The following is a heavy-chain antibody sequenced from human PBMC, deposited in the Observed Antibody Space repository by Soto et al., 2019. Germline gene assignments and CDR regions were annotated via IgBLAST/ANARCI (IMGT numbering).Heavy chain of an antibody. CDR1: GFTFSSYG. Sequence: QVQLVESGGGVVQPGRSLRLSCAASGFTFSSYGMHWVRQAPGKGLEWVAVISYDGSNKYYADSVKGRFTISRDNSKNTLFLQMNSLRAEDTAVYYCAKAEKLWFTLPPGVDYWGQGTLVTVSS. J-gene: IGHJ4*02. V-gene: IGHV3-30*18. CDR3: AKAEKLWFTLPPGVDY. D-gene: IGHD5-18*01. CDR2: ISYDGSNK.